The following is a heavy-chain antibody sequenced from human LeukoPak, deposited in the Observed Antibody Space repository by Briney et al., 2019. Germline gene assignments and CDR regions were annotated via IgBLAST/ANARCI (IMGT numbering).Heavy chain of an antibody. CDR3: ARGGYDSSSPFDY. J-gene: IGHJ4*02. CDR1: GGSISSGGYS. V-gene: IGHV4-30-2*01. D-gene: IGHD3-22*01. CDR2: IYHSGST. Sequence: SETLSLTCAVSGGSISSGGYSWSWLRQPPGKGLEWIGYIYHSGSTYYNPSLKSRVTISVDRCKNQFSLKLSSVTAADTAVYYCARGGYDSSSPFDYWGQGTLVTVSS.